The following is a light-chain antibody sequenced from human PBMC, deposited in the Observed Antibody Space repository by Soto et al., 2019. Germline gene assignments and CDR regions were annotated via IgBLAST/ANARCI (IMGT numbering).Light chain of an antibody. CDR1: QTISSW. J-gene: IGKJ2*01. V-gene: IGKV1-5*03. CDR2: KAS. Sequence: IQMTQSPSTLSGSVGDRVTITCRASQTISSWLAWYQQKPGKAPKLLIYKASSLESGVPSRFSGSGSGTEFTLTISSLQPDDFATYYCQQYNSYQYTFGQGTKVDIK. CDR3: QQYNSYQYT.